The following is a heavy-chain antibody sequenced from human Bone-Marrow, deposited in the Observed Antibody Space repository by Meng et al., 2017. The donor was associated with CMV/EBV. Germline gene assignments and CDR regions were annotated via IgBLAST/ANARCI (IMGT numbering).Heavy chain of an antibody. Sequence: GSLRLSYTVSDSSISSHYFWAWIRQSPEEGLEWIGTISHSGYAYYNPSLMSRVTMSVDTSKSQFSLRVNSVTAADTALYYCARVRSEYSGYYLFDYWGQRTLVTVSS. J-gene: IGHJ4*02. CDR1: DSSISSHYF. CDR3: ARVRSEYSGYYLFDY. V-gene: IGHV4-38-2*02. CDR2: ISHSGYA. D-gene: IGHD3-22*01.